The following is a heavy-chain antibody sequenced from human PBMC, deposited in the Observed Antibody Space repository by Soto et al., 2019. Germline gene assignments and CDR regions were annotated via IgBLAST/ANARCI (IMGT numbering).Heavy chain of an antibody. J-gene: IGHJ6*02. V-gene: IGHV4-34*01. D-gene: IGHD2-21*02. CDR1: GGSFSGYY. Sequence: SETLSLTCAVYGGSFSGYYWSWIRQPPGKGLEWIGEINHSGTINFNPSLKSRLTISLDTSKKHFSLKLSSVTDADTAAYYCARADRTLVTSYSLDVWGQGTTVTVSS. CDR2: INHSGTI. CDR3: ARADRTLVTSYSLDV.